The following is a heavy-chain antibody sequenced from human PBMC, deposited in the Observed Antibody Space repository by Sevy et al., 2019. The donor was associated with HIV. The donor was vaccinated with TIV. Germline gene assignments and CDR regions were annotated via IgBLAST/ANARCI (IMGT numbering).Heavy chain of an antibody. CDR2: IKQDGSEK. CDR3: ARNGPEVVTATLYYYYGMDV. J-gene: IGHJ6*02. D-gene: IGHD2-21*02. V-gene: IGHV3-7*01. CDR1: GFTFSSYW. Sequence: GGSLRLSCAASGFTFSSYWMSWVRQAPGKGLEWVANIKQDGSEKYYVHSVKGRLTISRDNAKNSLYLQMNSLRAEDTAVYYCARNGPEVVTATLYYYYGMDVWGQGTTVTVSS.